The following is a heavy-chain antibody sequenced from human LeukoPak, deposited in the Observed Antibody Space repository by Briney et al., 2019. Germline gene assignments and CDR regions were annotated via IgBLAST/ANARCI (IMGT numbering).Heavy chain of an antibody. V-gene: IGHV1-8*01. CDR3: ARGRQYYYYYGMDV. CDR1: GYTFISYD. CDR2: MNPNSGNT. Sequence: ASVKVSCKASGYTFISYDINWVRQATGQGLEWMGWMNPNSGNTGYAQKFQGRVTMTRNTSISTAYMELSSLRSEDTAVYYCARGRQYYYYYGMDVWGQGTTVTVSS. J-gene: IGHJ6*02.